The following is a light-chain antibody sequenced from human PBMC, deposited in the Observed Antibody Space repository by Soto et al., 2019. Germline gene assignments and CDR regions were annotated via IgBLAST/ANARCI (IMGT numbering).Light chain of an antibody. J-gene: IGKJ3*01. CDR3: QQYNNWPPFT. CDR2: GAS. Sequence: DIVMTQSPATLSVSPGERATLSCRASQTISSNLAWYQQKPGQTPRLLIYGASTRAAGIPARFSGSGSGTDFTLTITSLQSEDFAVYYCQQYNNWPPFTFGPGPKWISN. CDR1: QTISSN. V-gene: IGKV3-15*01.